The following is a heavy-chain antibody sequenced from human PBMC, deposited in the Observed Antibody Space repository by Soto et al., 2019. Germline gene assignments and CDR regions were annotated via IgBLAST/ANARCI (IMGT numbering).Heavy chain of an antibody. CDR1: GYTFTKFH. CDR2: IDPSGGVT. J-gene: IGHJ4*02. V-gene: IGHV1-46*03. D-gene: IGHD6-13*01. Sequence: ASVKVSCKASGYTFTKFHIHWVRQAPGQGLEWMGMIDPSGGVTRDAQRFQGRVTMTSDTSTSTVYMELRSLRSEDTAVYYCARDRIADDLFDYWGQGTLVTVSS. CDR3: ARDRIADDLFDY.